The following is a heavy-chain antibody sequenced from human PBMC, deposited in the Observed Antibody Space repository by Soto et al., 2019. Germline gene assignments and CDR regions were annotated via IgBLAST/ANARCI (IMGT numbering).Heavy chain of an antibody. CDR3: AKERSSGWSSDY. D-gene: IGHD6-19*01. Sequence: GGSLRLSCAASRFSFSPYGMHYVRQVPGKGMEWVSSISNDGSNKYYADSVKGRFTISSDNSKNTLYLQMHSLRAEDTAVYYCAKERSSGWSSDYRGQGT. CDR1: RFSFSPYG. J-gene: IGHJ4*02. V-gene: IGHV3-30*18. CDR2: ISNDGSNK.